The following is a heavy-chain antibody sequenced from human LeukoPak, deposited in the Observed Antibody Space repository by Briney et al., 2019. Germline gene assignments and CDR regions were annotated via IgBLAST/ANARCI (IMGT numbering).Heavy chain of an antibody. D-gene: IGHD3-10*01. V-gene: IGHV3-30*03. CDR2: ISFDGSDK. CDR3: ARGYGSGSLDY. Sequence: GRSLRLSCAASGFTFSNYGMHWVRQAPGKGLEWVAVISFDGSDKYYADSVKGRFTISRDNSKNTLYLQMNSLRAEDTAVYYCARGYGSGSLDYWGQGTLVTVSS. CDR1: GFTFSNYG. J-gene: IGHJ4*02.